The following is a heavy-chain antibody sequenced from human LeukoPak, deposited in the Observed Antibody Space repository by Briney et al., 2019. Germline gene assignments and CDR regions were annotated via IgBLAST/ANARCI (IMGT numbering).Heavy chain of an antibody. CDR2: IYYGDTT. Sequence: GGSLRLSCAVSGFSVSSNYMNWVRQAPGKGLEWVSIIYYGDTTYYADSVKGRFTISRDNSKNTLYLQMNSLRAEDTAVYYCAKAPSRVGATSLDYWGQGTLVTVSS. D-gene: IGHD1-26*01. CDR3: AKAPSRVGATSLDY. V-gene: IGHV3-53*01. J-gene: IGHJ4*02. CDR1: GFSVSSNY.